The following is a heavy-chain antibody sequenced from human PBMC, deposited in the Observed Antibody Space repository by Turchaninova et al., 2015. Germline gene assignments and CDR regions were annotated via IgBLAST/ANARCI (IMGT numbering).Heavy chain of an antibody. CDR1: GFTWSINA. D-gene: IGHD6-13*01. V-gene: IGHV3-23*01. J-gene: IGHJ4*02. CDR3: ARRAGVAASYTGRMDH. Sequence: EVQHLESGGGLVQPGGYLGLSCAVSGFTWSINASTWLRQATGKGGEWVSLLGGTEGNTYYADTVKGSFTISRDDSKNTLYLQMNSLRDEDTALYYCARRAGVAASYTGRMDHWGQGTLVTVSS. CDR2: LGGTEGNT.